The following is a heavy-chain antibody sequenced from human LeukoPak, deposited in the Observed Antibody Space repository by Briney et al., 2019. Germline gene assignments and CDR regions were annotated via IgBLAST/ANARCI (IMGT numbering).Heavy chain of an antibody. J-gene: IGHJ4*02. CDR1: GFTFSSYA. CDR3: AKVASKGTIFGVVTFDY. CDR2: ISGSGGST. V-gene: IGHV3-23*01. Sequence: GGSLRLSCAASGFTFSSYAMSWVRQAPGKGLEWVSAISGSGGSTYYADSVKSRFTISRDNSKNTLYLQMNSLRAEDTAVYYCAKVASKGTIFGVVTFDYWGQGTLVTVSS. D-gene: IGHD3-3*01.